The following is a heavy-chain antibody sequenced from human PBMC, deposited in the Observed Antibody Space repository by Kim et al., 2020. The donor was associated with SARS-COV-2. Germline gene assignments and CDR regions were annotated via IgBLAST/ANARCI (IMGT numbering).Heavy chain of an antibody. V-gene: IGHV1-2*02. CDR3: ARAPEEYSYGLNNWFDP. CDR2: INPNSGGT. J-gene: IGHJ5*02. CDR1: GYTFTGYY. D-gene: IGHD5-18*01. Sequence: ASVKVSCKASGYTFTGYYMHWVRQAPGQGLEWMGWINPNSGGTNYAQKFQGRVTMTRDTSISTAYMELSRLRSDDTAVYYCARAPEEYSYGLNNWFDPWGQGTLVTVSS.